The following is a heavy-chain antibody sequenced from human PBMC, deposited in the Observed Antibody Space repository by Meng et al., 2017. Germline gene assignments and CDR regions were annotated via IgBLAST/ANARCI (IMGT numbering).Heavy chain of an antibody. V-gene: IGHV1-18*01. J-gene: IGHJ4*02. CDR3: ARGGIAVAIDY. D-gene: IGHD6-19*01. CDR2: IRAYNGNT. CDR1: GYTFTSYG. Sequence: QFQMIQPRAEMKKPGASVKVYCKASGYTFTSYGISWVRQAPGQGLEWMGWIRAYNGNTSYAQKLQGRVTMTTDTSTSTAYMELRSLRSDDTAVYYCARGGIAVAIDYWGQGTLVTVSS.